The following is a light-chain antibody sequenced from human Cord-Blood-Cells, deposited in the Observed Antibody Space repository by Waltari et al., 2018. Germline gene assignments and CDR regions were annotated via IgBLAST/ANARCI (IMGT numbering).Light chain of an antibody. Sequence: EIVLTQSPATLSLSPGERAPLSCRASQCVSSYLAWYQQKPGQAPRLLIYDASNRATGIPARFSGSGSGTDFTLTISSLEPEDFAVYYCQQRSNWLPITFGQGTRLEIK. V-gene: IGKV3-11*01. CDR2: DAS. CDR3: QQRSNWLPIT. CDR1: QCVSSY. J-gene: IGKJ5*01.